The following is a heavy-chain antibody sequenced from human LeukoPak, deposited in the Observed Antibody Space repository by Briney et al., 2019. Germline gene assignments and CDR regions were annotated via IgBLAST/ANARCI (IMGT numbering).Heavy chain of an antibody. Sequence: GGSLRLSCVVSGFTFNNYWMSWVRQAPGKGLEWVATMRQEGGEVYYVDSVGGRFTISRDNAKNSLYKQMNSLRGEDTAMYYCAKDPKSYYYMDVWGKGTTVTVSS. CDR1: GFTFNNYW. J-gene: IGHJ6*03. CDR3: AKDPKSYYYMDV. CDR2: MRQEGGEV. V-gene: IGHV3-7*01.